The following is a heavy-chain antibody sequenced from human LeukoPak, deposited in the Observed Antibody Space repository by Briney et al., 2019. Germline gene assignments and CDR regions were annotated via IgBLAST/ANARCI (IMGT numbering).Heavy chain of an antibody. CDR2: INHSGST. CDR1: GGSFSGYY. J-gene: IGHJ5*02. CDR3: ARRATYGGNSVWFDP. V-gene: IGHV4-34*01. D-gene: IGHD4-23*01. Sequence: PSETLSLTCAVYGGSFSGYYWSWIRQPPGKGLEWIGEINHSGSTNYNPSLKSRVTISVDTSKNQFSLKLSSVTAADTAVYYCARRATYGGNSVWFDPWGQGTLVTVSS.